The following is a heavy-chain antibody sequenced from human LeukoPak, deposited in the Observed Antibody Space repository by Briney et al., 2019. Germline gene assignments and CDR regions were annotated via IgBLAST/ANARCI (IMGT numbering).Heavy chain of an antibody. CDR1: GFTFSSYG. V-gene: IGHV3-30*02. CDR2: IRYDGSNK. J-gene: IGHJ4*02. D-gene: IGHD6-13*01. Sequence: GGSLRLSCAASGFTFSSYGMHWVRQAPGKGLEWVAFIRYDGSNKYYADSVKGRFTISRDNSKNTLYLQMNSLRAEDTAVYYCAKDGFVPPPHRSSSGRPYYFDYWGQGTLVTVSS. CDR3: AKDGFVPPPHRSSSGRPYYFDY.